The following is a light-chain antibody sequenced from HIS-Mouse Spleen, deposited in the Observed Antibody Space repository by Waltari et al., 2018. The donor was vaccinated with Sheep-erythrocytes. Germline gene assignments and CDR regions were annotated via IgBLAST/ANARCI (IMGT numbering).Light chain of an antibody. CDR1: RSHVGGYHY. V-gene: IGLV2-14*03. CDR2: DVS. J-gene: IGLJ2*01. CDR3: SSYTSSSTLV. Sequence: QSALTQPASVSGSPGPSITISCTGTRSHVGGYHYVSWYQQHPGKAPKLMSYDVSNRPSGVSNRFSGSKSGNTASLTISGLQAEDEADYYCSSYTSSSTLVFGGGTKLTVL.